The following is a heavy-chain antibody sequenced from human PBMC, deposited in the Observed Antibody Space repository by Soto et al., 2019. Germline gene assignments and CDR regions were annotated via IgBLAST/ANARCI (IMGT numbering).Heavy chain of an antibody. CDR2: ISGSGSST. J-gene: IGHJ4*02. CDR3: AKDRSSSISCSNY. Sequence: EVQLLESGGGLVQPGGSLRLSCAASGFTFASYAMTWVRRAPGKGLEWVSAISGSGSSTYYADSVKGRFTISRDNSNNPLYLQMNSLRAEDTAVYFCAKDRSSSISCSNYWGQGTLVTVSS. CDR1: GFTFASYA. V-gene: IGHV3-23*01. D-gene: IGHD2-2*01.